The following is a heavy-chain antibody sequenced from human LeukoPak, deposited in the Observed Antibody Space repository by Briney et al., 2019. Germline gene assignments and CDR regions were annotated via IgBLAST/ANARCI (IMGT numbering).Heavy chain of an antibody. CDR3: ARVFRITMIVVVTPNSYYFDY. D-gene: IGHD3-22*01. Sequence: RSSETLSLTCAVSGGSFSGYYWTWIRQPPGKGLEWIGEINHSGSANYSPSLKSRVTISVDTSKNQFSLKLSSVTAADTAVYYCARVFRITMIVVVTPNSYYFDYWGQGTLVTVSS. CDR1: GGSFSGYY. J-gene: IGHJ4*02. V-gene: IGHV4-34*01. CDR2: INHSGSA.